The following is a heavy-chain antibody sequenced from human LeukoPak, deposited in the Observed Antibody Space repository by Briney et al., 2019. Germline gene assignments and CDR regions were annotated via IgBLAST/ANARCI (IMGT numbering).Heavy chain of an antibody. CDR1: GYTFTSYG. CDR3: ARATRPGGPNYYDYMDV. J-gene: IGHJ6*03. D-gene: IGHD6-6*01. V-gene: IGHV1-18*01. Sequence: ASVKVSCKASGYTFTSYGISWVRQAPGQGLEWMGWISAYNGNTNYAQKFQGRVTMTTDTSTSTAYMELRSLRSDDTAVYYCARATRPGGPNYYDYMDVWGKGSTVTVSS. CDR2: ISAYNGNT.